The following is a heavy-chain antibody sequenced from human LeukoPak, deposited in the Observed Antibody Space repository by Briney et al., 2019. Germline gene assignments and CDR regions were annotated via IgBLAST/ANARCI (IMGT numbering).Heavy chain of an antibody. V-gene: IGHV1-24*01. D-gene: IGHD6-13*01. CDR2: FDPKDGET. Sequence: ASVKVSCKVSGYTLTKLSMHWVRQAPGKGLEWMGGFDPKDGETIYAQKFKGRVTMTEDTSTDTAYMELSSLRSEDKGVYYCATDRSIAVAGPGYYFDYWGQGTLVTVSS. CDR1: GYTLTKLS. CDR3: ATDRSIAVAGPGYYFDY. J-gene: IGHJ4*02.